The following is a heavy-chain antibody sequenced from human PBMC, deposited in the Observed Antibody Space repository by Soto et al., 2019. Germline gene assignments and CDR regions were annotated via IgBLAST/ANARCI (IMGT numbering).Heavy chain of an antibody. Sequence: QLQLQESGPGLVKPSETLSLTCTVSGGSISSSSYYWGWIRQPPGKGLEWIGSIYYSGSTYYNPSLKIRVTISVDTSKNQFSLKLSSVTAADTAVYYCARVRDTTMIVVAFDYWGQGTLVTVSS. CDR3: ARVRDTTMIVVAFDY. J-gene: IGHJ4*02. CDR1: GGSISSSSYY. V-gene: IGHV4-39*01. D-gene: IGHD3-22*01. CDR2: IYYSGST.